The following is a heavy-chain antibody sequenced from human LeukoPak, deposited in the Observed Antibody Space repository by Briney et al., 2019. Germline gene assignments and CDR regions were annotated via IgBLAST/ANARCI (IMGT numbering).Heavy chain of an antibody. CDR3: AKQTLSFDY. J-gene: IGHJ4*02. CDR1: GFTFSSYA. Sequence: GGSLRLSCAASGFTFSSYAMSWVRQAPGKGLECASAISGSGGSTYYADSVKGRFTISRDNSKNTLYLQMNSLRAEYTAVYYCAKQTLSFDYWGQGTLVTVSS. CDR2: ISGSGGST. D-gene: IGHD2/OR15-2a*01. V-gene: IGHV3-23*01.